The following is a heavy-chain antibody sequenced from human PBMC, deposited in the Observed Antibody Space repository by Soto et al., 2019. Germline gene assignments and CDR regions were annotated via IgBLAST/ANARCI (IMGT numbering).Heavy chain of an antibody. J-gene: IGHJ6*02. V-gene: IGHV3-23*01. CDR3: AKDFQKWAWELLERGFYYYYGMGV. D-gene: IGHD1-26*01. CDR1: GFTFSSYA. Sequence: LRLSCAASGFTFSSYAMSWVRQAPGKGLEWVSAISGSGGSTYYADSVKGRLTISRDNSKNTLYLQMNSLRAEDTAVYYCAKDFQKWAWELLERGFYYYYGMGVWGQGTTVTVSS. CDR2: ISGSGGST.